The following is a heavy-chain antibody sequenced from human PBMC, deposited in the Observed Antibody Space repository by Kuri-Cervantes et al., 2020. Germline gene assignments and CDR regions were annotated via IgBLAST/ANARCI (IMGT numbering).Heavy chain of an antibody. Sequence: SVKVSCKASGGTFSSYAISWVRQAPGQGLEWMGGIIPIFGTANYAQKFQGRVTITADESTSTAYMELSSLRSEDTAMFYCARARYDILTGYFPWGQGTLVTVSS. D-gene: IGHD3-9*01. V-gene: IGHV1-69*13. CDR3: ARARYDILTGYFP. CDR2: IIPIFGTA. J-gene: IGHJ5*02. CDR1: GGTFSSYA.